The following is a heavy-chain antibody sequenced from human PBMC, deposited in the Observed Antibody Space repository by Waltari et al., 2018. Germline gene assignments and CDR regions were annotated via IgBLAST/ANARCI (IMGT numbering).Heavy chain of an antibody. Sequence: EVQLVQSGAEVKTPGESLKISCKGSGYSFTRYWTGWVRQMPGKGLEWMGIIYPGDSDTRYSPSFQGQVTISADKSISTAYLQWSSLKASDTAMYYCARGSSGYYYGNWFDPWGQGTLVTVSS. D-gene: IGHD3-22*01. CDR2: IYPGDSDT. CDR1: GYSFTRYW. CDR3: ARGSSGYYYGNWFDP. V-gene: IGHV5-51*01. J-gene: IGHJ5*02.